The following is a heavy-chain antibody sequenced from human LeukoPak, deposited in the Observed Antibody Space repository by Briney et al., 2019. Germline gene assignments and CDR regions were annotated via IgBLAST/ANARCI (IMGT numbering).Heavy chain of an antibody. J-gene: IGHJ4*02. Sequence: GRSLRLSCAASGFTFSSYGMHWVRQAPGKGLEWVAVIWYDGSNKYYADSVKGRFTFSRDNSKNTLYLQMNSLRAEDTAVYYCARDLTGTNYYFDYWGQGTLVTVSS. D-gene: IGHD1-7*01. CDR3: ARDLTGTNYYFDY. V-gene: IGHV3-33*01. CDR1: GFTFSSYG. CDR2: IWYDGSNK.